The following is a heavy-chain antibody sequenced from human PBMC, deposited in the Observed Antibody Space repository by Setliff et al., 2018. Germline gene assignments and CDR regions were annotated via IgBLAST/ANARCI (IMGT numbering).Heavy chain of an antibody. J-gene: IGHJ3*01. CDR1: GFTFSDHF. CDR3: VHNADFIGTFNT. V-gene: IGHV3-15*01. CDR2: IKSYGSGGTI. D-gene: IGHD2-8*01. Sequence: GGSLRLSCAASGFTFSDHFMDWVRQAPGKGLEWAGRIKSYGSGGTIDYAAPVEGRFTISRDDSKNTVYLQMSSLKIEDTAVYYCVHNADFIGTFNTWGQGTMVTVSS.